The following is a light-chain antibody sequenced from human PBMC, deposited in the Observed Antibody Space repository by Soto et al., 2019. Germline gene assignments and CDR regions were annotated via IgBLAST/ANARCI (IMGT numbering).Light chain of an antibody. CDR3: QQYGTSPPRP. J-gene: IGKJ1*01. CDR1: QSIPNNN. V-gene: IGKV3-20*01. Sequence: LAQAPGSMSLSQGDSAPLSCRASQSIPNNNLAWYQQKPGQAPRLLFYGAFNRASDIPDRFSGSGSGTDFTLTISRLEPEDFAVHYCQQYGTSPPRPFGQVTKVAIK. CDR2: GAF.